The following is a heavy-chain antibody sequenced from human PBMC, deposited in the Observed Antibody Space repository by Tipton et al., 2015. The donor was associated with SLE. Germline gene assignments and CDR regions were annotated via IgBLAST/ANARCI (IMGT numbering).Heavy chain of an antibody. Sequence: LRLSCTVSGGSIISSSHYWGWIRQPPGKGLEYIGSIYHSGITYYNPSLKSRVTISLDTSKNQFSLKLSSATAADTAVYYCARDPRLNWDYGTYFDYWGQGTLVTVSS. J-gene: IGHJ4*02. V-gene: IGHV4-39*07. CDR3: ARDPRLNWDYGTYFDY. CDR1: GGSIISSSHY. D-gene: IGHD3-16*01. CDR2: IYHSGIT.